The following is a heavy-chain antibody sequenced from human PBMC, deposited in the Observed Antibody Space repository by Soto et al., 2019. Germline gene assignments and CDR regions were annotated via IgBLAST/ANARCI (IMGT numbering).Heavy chain of an antibody. Sequence: PGESLKISCKGSGYSFTSYWIGWVRQMPGKGLEWMGIIYPGDSDTRYSPSFQGQVTISADKSISTAYLQWSSLKASDTAMYYCTVSGDPYYYGMDVWGQGTTVTVSS. J-gene: IGHJ6*02. CDR3: TVSGDPYYYGMDV. V-gene: IGHV5-51*01. CDR2: IYPGDSDT. CDR1: GYSFTSYW. D-gene: IGHD7-27*01.